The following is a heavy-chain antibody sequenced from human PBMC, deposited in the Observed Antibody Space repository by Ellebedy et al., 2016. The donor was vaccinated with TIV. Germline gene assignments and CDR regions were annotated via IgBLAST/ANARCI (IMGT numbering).Heavy chain of an antibody. V-gene: IGHV3-30*04. J-gene: IGHJ3*02. D-gene: IGHD1-26*01. Sequence: GESLKISCAASGFTFSSYAMHWVRQAPGKGLEWVAVISYDGSNKYYADSVKGRFTISRDNSKNTLYLQMNSLRAEDTAVYYCAKAFGAVGATSHDAFDIWGQGTMVTVSS. CDR2: ISYDGSNK. CDR3: AKAFGAVGATSHDAFDI. CDR1: GFTFSSYA.